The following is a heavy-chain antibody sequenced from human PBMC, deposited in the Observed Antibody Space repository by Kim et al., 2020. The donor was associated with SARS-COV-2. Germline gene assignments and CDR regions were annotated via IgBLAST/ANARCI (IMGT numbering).Heavy chain of an antibody. CDR2: DT. Sequence: DTRYSPSFQGKVTMSADKSISTAYLQWSSLKASDTAMYYCARWRSPFDYWGQGTLVTVSS. D-gene: IGHD3-3*01. J-gene: IGHJ4*02. V-gene: IGHV5-51*01. CDR3: ARWRSPFDY.